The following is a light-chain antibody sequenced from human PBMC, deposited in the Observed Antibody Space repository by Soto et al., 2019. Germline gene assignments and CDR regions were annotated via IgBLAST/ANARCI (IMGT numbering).Light chain of an antibody. CDR2: GAS. V-gene: IGKV1-39*01. Sequence: QVTQSPPSLSASIGDTVILTCRSAQNISIYLNWYNQKPGKVPILLIYGASKSHSGVSSRFSGPGFGTEFTLTITNLQPEDCATYYCQQGVSTPWTFGEGTTAEIQ. J-gene: IGKJ1*01. CDR1: QNISIY. CDR3: QQGVSTPWT.